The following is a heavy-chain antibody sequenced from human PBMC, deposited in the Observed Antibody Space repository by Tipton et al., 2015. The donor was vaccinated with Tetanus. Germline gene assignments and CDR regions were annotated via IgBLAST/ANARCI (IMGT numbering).Heavy chain of an antibody. V-gene: IGHV3-23*01. CDR3: ATARNKVSITRLQY. J-gene: IGHJ4*02. CDR2: ITGSGVGT. CDR1: GFPFTTHG. Sequence: SLRLSCAASGFPFTTHGMTWVRLAPGKGLEWVAVITGSGVGTYYSDSVKGRFTVSRDNSRNTLYLQLNSLRVEDTAVYYCATARNKVSITRLQYWGPGPLVTVSS. D-gene: IGHD3-10*01.